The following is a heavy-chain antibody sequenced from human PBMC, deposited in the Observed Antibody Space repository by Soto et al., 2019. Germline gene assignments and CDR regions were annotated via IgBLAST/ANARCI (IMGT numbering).Heavy chain of an antibody. CDR2: ISYDGSNK. V-gene: IGHV3-30-3*01. CDR1: GFTFSSYA. Sequence: QVQLVESGGGVVQPGRSLRLSCAASGFTFSSYAMHWVRQAPGKGLEWVAVISYDGSNKYYADSVKGRFSISRDNSKNTLYLQWNRLRADGTAVYYWARDLSGWCRVGMVVWGQGTTVTVPS. J-gene: IGHJ6*02. CDR3: ARDLSGWCRVGMVV. D-gene: IGHD6-19*01.